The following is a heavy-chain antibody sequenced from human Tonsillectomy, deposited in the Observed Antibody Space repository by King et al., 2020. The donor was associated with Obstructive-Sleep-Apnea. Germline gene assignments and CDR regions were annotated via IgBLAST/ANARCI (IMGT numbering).Heavy chain of an antibody. D-gene: IGHD1-14*01. Sequence: VQLVESGGGLVQPGGSLRLSCAASGFTFSSSALSWVRQAPGKGLEWVSTISGSGVNTYYADSVKGRFTISRDNSKNTLYLQMNSLRAEDTAVYYCAKTGRVNTYDAFDIWGQGTMVTVSS. J-gene: IGHJ3*02. CDR2: ISGSGVNT. CDR3: AKTGRVNTYDAFDI. V-gene: IGHV3-23*04. CDR1: GFTFSSSA.